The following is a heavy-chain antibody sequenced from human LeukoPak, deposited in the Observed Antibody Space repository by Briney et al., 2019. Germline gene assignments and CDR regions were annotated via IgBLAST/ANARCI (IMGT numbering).Heavy chain of an antibody. J-gene: IGHJ4*02. CDR2: IGSSSSTI. V-gene: IGHV3-48*01. CDR3: ARARSGNYFDY. D-gene: IGHD3-3*01. Sequence: GGSLRLSCAASGFTFGSVSMSWVRRAPGQGLEWISYIGSSSSTIYYAESVKGRFAISRDNAKNSVYLQMNSLRAEDTAVYSCARARSGNYFDYWGQGTLVTVSS. CDR1: GFTFGSVS.